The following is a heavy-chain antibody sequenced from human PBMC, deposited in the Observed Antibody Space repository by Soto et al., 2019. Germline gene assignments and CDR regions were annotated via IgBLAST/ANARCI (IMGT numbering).Heavy chain of an antibody. CDR2: ISAYNGNT. J-gene: IGHJ4*02. CDR3: AVDILTGYYRPQKTADY. D-gene: IGHD3-9*01. CDR1: GYTFTSYG. Sequence: ASVKVSCKASGYTFTSYGISWVRQAPGQGLEWMGWISAYNGNTNYAQKLQGRVTMTTDTSTSTAYMELSSLRSDDTAVYYCAVDILTGYYRPQKTADYWGQGTLVTVSS. V-gene: IGHV1-18*01.